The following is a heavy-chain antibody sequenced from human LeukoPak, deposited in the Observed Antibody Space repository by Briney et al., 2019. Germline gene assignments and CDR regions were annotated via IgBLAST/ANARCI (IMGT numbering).Heavy chain of an antibody. J-gene: IGHJ4*02. D-gene: IGHD3-22*01. Sequence: SLRLSCAASGFKFDDYGMSWVRQVPGKGLEWVSGISWNSGSIGYADSVKGRFTISRDNAKNSLYLQMNSLRAEDTALYYCAKGSNYYDSSVPLDYWGQGTLVTVSS. CDR1: GFKFDDYG. CDR3: AKGSNYYDSSVPLDY. CDR2: ISWNSGSI. V-gene: IGHV3-9*01.